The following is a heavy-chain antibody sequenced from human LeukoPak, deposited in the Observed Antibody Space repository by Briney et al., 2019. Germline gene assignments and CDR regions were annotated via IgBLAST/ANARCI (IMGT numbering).Heavy chain of an antibody. CDR1: GFTVSSNY. Sequence: PGGSLRLSCAASGFTVSSNYMSWVRQAPGKGLEWVSVIYSSGSTYYADSVKGRFPISRHNSKNKMYLQMNSLRAEETAVYYCARDLSRAPYYYGMDVWGQGTTVTVSS. J-gene: IGHJ6*02. CDR2: IYSSGST. V-gene: IGHV3-53*04. CDR3: ARDLSRAPYYYGMDV.